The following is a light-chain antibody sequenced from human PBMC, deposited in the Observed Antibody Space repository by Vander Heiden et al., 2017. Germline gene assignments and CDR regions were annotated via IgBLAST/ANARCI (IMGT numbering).Light chain of an antibody. J-gene: IGKJ4*01. CDR2: LGS. V-gene: IGKV2-28*01. Sequence: DIVMTPSPLSLHVTPGEQASISCRSSQSLLHSNGYNYLDWYLQKPGQSPQLLIYLGSNRASGVPDRFSGSGSGTDFTLKISRVEAEDVGVYYCMQALQTPLTFGGGTKVEIK. CDR1: QSLLHSNGYNY. CDR3: MQALQTPLT.